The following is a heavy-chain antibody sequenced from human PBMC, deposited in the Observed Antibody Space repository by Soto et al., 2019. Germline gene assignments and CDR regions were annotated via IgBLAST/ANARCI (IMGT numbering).Heavy chain of an antibody. J-gene: IGHJ5*02. Sequence: VSLSLSFAASGFTFSSYARSWVRQAPGKGLEWVSAISGSGGSTYYADSVKGRFTISRDNSKNTLYLQMNSLRAEDTAVYYCAKDPTSIAVAQGFDHWGQGTLVTV. CDR1: GFTFSSYA. V-gene: IGHV3-23*01. D-gene: IGHD6-19*01. CDR3: AKDPTSIAVAQGFDH. CDR2: ISGSGGST.